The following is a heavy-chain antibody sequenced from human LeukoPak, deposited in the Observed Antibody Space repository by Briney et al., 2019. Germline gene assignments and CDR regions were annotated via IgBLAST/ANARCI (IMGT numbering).Heavy chain of an antibody. V-gene: IGHV4-59*11. J-gene: IGHJ5*01. D-gene: IGHD3-16*01. Sequence: PSETLSLTCSVSGGSITSHFWSWIRQPPGKGLGWSGYIAYSGSPNYNPYLTSRLPISPDPSKNQLSLKLNSVTAADTAVYYCARLVWLGESPGSWFDSWGQGTLVTVSS. CDR1: GGSITSHF. CDR3: ARLVWLGESPGSWFDS. CDR2: IAYSGSP.